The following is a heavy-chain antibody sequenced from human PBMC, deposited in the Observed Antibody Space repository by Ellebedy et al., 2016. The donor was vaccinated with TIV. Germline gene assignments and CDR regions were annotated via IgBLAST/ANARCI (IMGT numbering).Heavy chain of an antibody. V-gene: IGHV3-74*01. CDR2: INSDGSST. D-gene: IGHD1-26*01. J-gene: IGHJ4*02. CDR3: AKGGSYVIDY. Sequence: GESLKISCAASGFSFSSYWMHWVRQGPGKGLVWVSRINSDGSSTSYADSVKGRFTISRDNAKNTLYLQMNSLRAEDTAVYYCAKGGSYVIDYWGQGTLVTVSS. CDR1: GFSFSSYW.